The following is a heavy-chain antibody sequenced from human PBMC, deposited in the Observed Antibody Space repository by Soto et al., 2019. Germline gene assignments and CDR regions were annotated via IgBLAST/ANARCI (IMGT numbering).Heavy chain of an antibody. CDR3: AREGSYDILAGDLSTDVKDAFDI. CDR2: IWYDGSNK. D-gene: IGHD3-9*01. V-gene: IGHV3-33*01. J-gene: IGHJ3*02. CDR1: GFTFSSYG. Sequence: QVQLVESGGGVVQPGRSLRLSCAASGFTFSSYGMHWVRQAPGKGLEWVAVIWYDGSNKYYADSVKGRFTISRDNSKNTVYLEINRLRAQDTVVDYCAREGSYDILAGDLSTDVKDAFDIWGQGTMVTVSS.